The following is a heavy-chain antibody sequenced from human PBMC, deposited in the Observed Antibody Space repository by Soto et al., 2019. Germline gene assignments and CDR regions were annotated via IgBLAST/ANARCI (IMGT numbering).Heavy chain of an antibody. CDR2: IYSGGST. CDR3: ARDFRYTGAFDI. CDR1: GFTVSSNY. V-gene: IGHV3-66*01. Sequence: GSLRLSCAASGFTVSSNYMSWVRQAPGKGLEWVSVIYSGGSTYYADSVKGRFTISRDNSKNTLYLQMNSLRAEDTAVSYCARDFRYTGAFDIWGQGTMVTVSS. D-gene: IGHD1-20*01. J-gene: IGHJ3*02.